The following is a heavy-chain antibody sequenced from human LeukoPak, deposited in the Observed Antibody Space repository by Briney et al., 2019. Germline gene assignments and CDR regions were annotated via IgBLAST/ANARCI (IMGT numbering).Heavy chain of an antibody. CDR3: ARFTVAAPETVWFDP. CDR1: GGSISSYY. V-gene: IGHV4-34*01. Sequence: PSETLSLTCTVSGGSISSYYWSWIRQPPGKGLEWIGEINHSGSTNYNPSLKSRVTISVDTSKNQFSLKLSSVTAADTAVYYCARFTVAAPETVWFDPWGQGTLVTVSS. CDR2: INHSGST. J-gene: IGHJ5*02. D-gene: IGHD6-19*01.